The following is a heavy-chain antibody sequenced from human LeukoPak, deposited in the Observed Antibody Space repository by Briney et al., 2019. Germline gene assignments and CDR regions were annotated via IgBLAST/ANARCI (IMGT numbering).Heavy chain of an antibody. CDR1: GGSISSFY. CDR2: VYNSGSN. J-gene: IGHJ4*02. CDR3: ARGGFLAY. D-gene: IGHD2-21*01. Sequence: SQTLSLTCSVAGGSISSFYWSWIRQHPGKGLEWIVYVYNSGSNYYNPSLKSRVPMSVDTSKNQFSLKLSSVTAADAAVYYCARGGFLAYWGQGALVTVSS. V-gene: IGHV4-59*01.